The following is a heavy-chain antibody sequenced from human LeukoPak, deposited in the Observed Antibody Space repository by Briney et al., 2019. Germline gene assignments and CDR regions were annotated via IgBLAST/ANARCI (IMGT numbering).Heavy chain of an antibody. V-gene: IGHV4-59*12. Sequence: PSETLSLTCTVSSGSITSYYWSWIRQPPGKGLEYIGHIYYTGTTDYNPSLKSRVTMSVDTSKSQFSLRLISVTAADTAVYYCAREGLAVVNPTYMDVWGKGTTVTVSS. J-gene: IGHJ6*03. CDR1: SGSITSYY. D-gene: IGHD1-14*01. CDR3: AREGLAVVNPTYMDV. CDR2: IYYTGTT.